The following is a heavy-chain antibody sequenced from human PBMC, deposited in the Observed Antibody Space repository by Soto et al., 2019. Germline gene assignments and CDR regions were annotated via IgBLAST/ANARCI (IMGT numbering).Heavy chain of an antibody. J-gene: IGHJ4*02. Sequence: PGGSLRLSCAASRLTFSSHGMSWVRKAPGKGLEWVSNISGSGTITYYADSVRGRFTISRDNSKNTLYLEMNSLRAVDTAVYYCATGGWLRHNDNWGQGTLVTVSS. V-gene: IGHV3-23*01. CDR2: ISGSGTIT. CDR1: RLTFSSHG. D-gene: IGHD5-12*01. CDR3: ATGGWLRHNDN.